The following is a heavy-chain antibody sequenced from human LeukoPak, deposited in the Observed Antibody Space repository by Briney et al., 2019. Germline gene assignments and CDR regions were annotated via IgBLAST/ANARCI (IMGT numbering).Heavy chain of an antibody. CDR3: AKQRPYYDFWGPFDY. Sequence: PGGSLRLSCAAVGFTLHSCAMSWVRQAPGKGPEWVAIISASGGRTYHADSVQGRFIISRDTSDNTVYLHMHSLRAEDTAVYYCAKQRPYYDFWGPFDYWGQGIPVLVSS. V-gene: IGHV3-23*01. CDR2: ISASGGRT. D-gene: IGHD3/OR15-3a*01. J-gene: IGHJ4*02. CDR1: GFTLHSCA.